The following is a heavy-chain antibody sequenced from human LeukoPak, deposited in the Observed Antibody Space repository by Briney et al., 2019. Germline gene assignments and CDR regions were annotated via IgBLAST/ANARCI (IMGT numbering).Heavy chain of an antibody. CDR1: GGSISSYY. Sequence: PSETLSLTCTVSGGSISSYYWNWIRQPPGKGLEWIGYIYYSGSTNFSPSLKSRVTITLDTSKNQFSLKLSSLTAADTAVYYCARAYYGSGSYYSFIYWGQGTLVTVSS. J-gene: IGHJ4*02. D-gene: IGHD3-10*01. CDR3: ARAYYGSGSYYSFIY. CDR2: IYYSGST. V-gene: IGHV4-59*01.